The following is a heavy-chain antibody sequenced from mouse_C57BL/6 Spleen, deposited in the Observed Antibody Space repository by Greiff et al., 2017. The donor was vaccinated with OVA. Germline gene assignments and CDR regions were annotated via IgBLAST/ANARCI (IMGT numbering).Heavy chain of an antibody. J-gene: IGHJ2*01. Sequence: VQLQQSGAELVRPGASVKLSCTASGFNIKDYYMHWVKRRPEQGLEWIGRIDPEDGDTEYAPKFQGKATMTADTSSNTAYLQLSSLTSEDTAVYYCTKHYSLYYFDYWGQGTTLTVSS. CDR2: IDPEDGDT. CDR1: GFNIKDYY. V-gene: IGHV14-1*01. CDR3: TKHYSLYYFDY. D-gene: IGHD2-12*01.